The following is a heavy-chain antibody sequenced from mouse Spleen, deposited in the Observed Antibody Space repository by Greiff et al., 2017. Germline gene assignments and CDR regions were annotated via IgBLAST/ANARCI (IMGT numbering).Heavy chain of an antibody. V-gene: IGHV2-9-1*01. D-gene: IGHD2-1*01. CDR1: GFSLTSYA. CDR3: ARKGGNYDYYAMDY. J-gene: IGHJ4*01. Sequence: VKLQESGPGLVAPSQSLSITCTVSGFSLTSYAISWVRQPPGKGLEWLGVIWTGGGTNYNSALKSRLSISKDNSKSQVFLKMNSLQTDDTARYYCARKGGNYDYYAMDYWGQGTSVTVSS. CDR2: IWTGGGT.